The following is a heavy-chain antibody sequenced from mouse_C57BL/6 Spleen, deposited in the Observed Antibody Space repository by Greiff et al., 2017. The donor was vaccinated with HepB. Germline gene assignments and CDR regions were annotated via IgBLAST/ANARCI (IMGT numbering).Heavy chain of an antibody. Sequence: VQLQQSGPELVKPGASVKIPCKASGYTFTDYNMDWVKQSHGKSLEWIGDINPNNGGTIYNQKFKGKATLTVDKSSSTAYMELRSLTSEDTAVYYCARWGYYGSSYVEFAYWGQGTLVTVSA. CDR2: INPNNGGT. J-gene: IGHJ3*01. CDR3: ARWGYYGSSYVEFAY. D-gene: IGHD1-1*01. V-gene: IGHV1-18*01. CDR1: GYTFTDYN.